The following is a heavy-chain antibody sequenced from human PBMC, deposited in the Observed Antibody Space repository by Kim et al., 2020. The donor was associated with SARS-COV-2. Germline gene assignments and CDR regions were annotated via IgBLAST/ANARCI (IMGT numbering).Heavy chain of an antibody. Sequence: GGSLRLSCAASGFTFSSYWMSWVRQAPGKGLEWVANIKQDGSEKYYVDSVKGRFTISRDNAKNSLYLQMNSLRAEDTAVYYCARDTDSLRFLEALLGAFDIWGQGTMVTVSS. D-gene: IGHD3-3*01. V-gene: IGHV3-7*01. CDR3: ARDTDSLRFLEALLGAFDI. CDR2: IKQDGSEK. CDR1: GFTFSSYW. J-gene: IGHJ3*02.